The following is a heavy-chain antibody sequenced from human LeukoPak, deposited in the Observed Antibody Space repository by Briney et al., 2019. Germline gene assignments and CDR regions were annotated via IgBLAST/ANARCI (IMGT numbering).Heavy chain of an antibody. D-gene: IGHD3-22*01. Sequence: GASVKVSCKASGGTFSSYAISWVRQAPGQGLEWMGGIIPIFGTANYAQKFQGRVTITADESTSTAYMELSSLRSEDTAVYYCARVYDYDSSRGAFDIWAKGQWSPSLQ. CDR1: GGTFSSYA. CDR2: IIPIFGTA. V-gene: IGHV1-69*13. J-gene: IGHJ3*02. CDR3: ARVYDYDSSRGAFDI.